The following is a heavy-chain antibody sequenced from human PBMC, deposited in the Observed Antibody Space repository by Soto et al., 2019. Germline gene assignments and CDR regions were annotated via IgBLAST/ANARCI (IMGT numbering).Heavy chain of an antibody. CDR1: GFTVSSYR. CDR3: AKDNTVGYYDSSGYYIMWFDP. V-gene: IGHV3-30*18. J-gene: IGHJ5*02. D-gene: IGHD3-22*01. Sequence: XGSLRLSCAASGFTVSSYRMHWVRQAPGKGLEWVAVISYDGSNKYYADSVKGRFTISRDNSKNTLYLQMNSLRAEDTAVYYCAKDNTVGYYDSSGYYIMWFDPWAQGTLVTVSS. CDR2: ISYDGSNK.